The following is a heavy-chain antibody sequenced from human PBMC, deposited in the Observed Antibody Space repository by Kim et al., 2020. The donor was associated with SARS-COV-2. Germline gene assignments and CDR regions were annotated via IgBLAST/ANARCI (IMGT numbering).Heavy chain of an antibody. J-gene: IGHJ5*02. Sequence: KGRFTISRDNSTNPLYLQMNSLRAEDTAVYYCAKDLSIAVAGTGGNWFDPWGQGTLVTVSS. D-gene: IGHD6-19*01. V-gene: IGHV3-23*03. CDR3: AKDLSIAVAGTGGNWFDP.